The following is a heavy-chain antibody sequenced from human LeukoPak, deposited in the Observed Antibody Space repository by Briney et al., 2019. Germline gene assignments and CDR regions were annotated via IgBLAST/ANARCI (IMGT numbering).Heavy chain of an antibody. D-gene: IGHD1-26*01. J-gene: IGHJ6*03. CDR2: ISAYNGNT. Sequence: VASVTVSCKASGYTFTSYGISWVRQAPGQGLEWMGWISAYNGNTNYAQKLQGRVTMTTDTSTSTAYMELRSLRSDDTAVYYCARGVYSGSYFSYYYYYMDVWGKGTTVTVSS. CDR3: ARGVYSGSYFSYYYYYMDV. V-gene: IGHV1-18*01. CDR1: GYTFTSYG.